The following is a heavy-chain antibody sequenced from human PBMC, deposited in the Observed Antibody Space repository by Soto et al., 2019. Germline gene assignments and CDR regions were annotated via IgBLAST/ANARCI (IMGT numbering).Heavy chain of an antibody. Sequence: PSETLSLTCTVSGGSISSGDYYWSWIRQPPGKGLEWIGYIYYSGSTYYNPSLKSRVTISVDTSKNQFSLKLSSVTAADTAVYYCARGGDIVVVVAATLVVLGMDVWGQGTTVT. CDR1: GGSISSGDYY. CDR3: ARGGDIVVVVAATLVVLGMDV. J-gene: IGHJ6*02. D-gene: IGHD2-15*01. CDR2: IYYSGST. V-gene: IGHV4-30-4*01.